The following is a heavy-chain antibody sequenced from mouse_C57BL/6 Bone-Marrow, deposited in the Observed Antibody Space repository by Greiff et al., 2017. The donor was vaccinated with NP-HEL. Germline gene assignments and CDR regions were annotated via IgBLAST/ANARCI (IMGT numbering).Heavy chain of an antibody. V-gene: IGHV1-18*01. CDR2: INPNNGGT. Sequence: EVKLMESGPELVKPGASVKIPCKASGYTFTDYNMDWVKQSHGKSLEWIGDINPNNGGTIYNQKFKGKATLTVDKSSSTAYMELRSLTSEDTAVYYCARSCDYDRYFDVWGTGTTVTVSS. J-gene: IGHJ1*03. D-gene: IGHD2-4*01. CDR3: ARSCDYDRYFDV. CDR1: GYTFTDYN.